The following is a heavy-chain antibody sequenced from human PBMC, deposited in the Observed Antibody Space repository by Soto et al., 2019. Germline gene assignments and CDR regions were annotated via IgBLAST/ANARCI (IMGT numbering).Heavy chain of an antibody. CDR1: GFTFSNAW. J-gene: IGHJ5*02. Sequence: GGSLRLSCAASGFTFSNAWMSWVRQAPGKGLEWVGRIKSKTDGGTTDYAAPVKGRFTIARDDSKNTLYLQMNSLKTEDTAVYYCTTQVWDCSSTSCYDGIWFDPGGQGTLGTVSS. CDR2: IKSKTDGGTT. D-gene: IGHD2-2*01. V-gene: IGHV3-15*01. CDR3: TTQVWDCSSTSCYDGIWFDP.